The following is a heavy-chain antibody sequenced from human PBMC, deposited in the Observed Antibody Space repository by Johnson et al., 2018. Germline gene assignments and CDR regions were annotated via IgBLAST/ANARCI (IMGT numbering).Heavy chain of an antibody. D-gene: IGHD2-2*02. CDR3: VRFQAGSYNGLDV. J-gene: IGHJ6*02. CDR2: ISGRGART. Sequence: VQLQESGGGLDRPGGSLRLSCAASGFTFSGYAMTWVRQAPGNGLEWVSGISGRGARTSYADFVKGRFIISSDISKNTLFLQMSSLRADDTGSYFCVRFQAGSYNGLDVWGQGTTVTVSS. V-gene: IGHV3-23*01. CDR1: GFTFSGYA.